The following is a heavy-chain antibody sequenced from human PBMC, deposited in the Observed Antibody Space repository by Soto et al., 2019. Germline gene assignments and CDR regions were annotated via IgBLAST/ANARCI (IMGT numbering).Heavy chain of an antibody. D-gene: IGHD2-2*01. Sequence: EVQLVQSAGGLVQPGRSLRLSCAATGFAFDEYVMHWVRQAPGKGLEWVGSIGWNGASIDYADSVKGRFTISRDNAKNSLFLQMNSLTTEDTALYFCAKSRVVPYFDRWGQGTLVTVSS. CDR3: AKSRVVPYFDR. CDR2: IGWNGASI. J-gene: IGHJ4*02. CDR1: GFAFDEYV. V-gene: IGHV3-9*01.